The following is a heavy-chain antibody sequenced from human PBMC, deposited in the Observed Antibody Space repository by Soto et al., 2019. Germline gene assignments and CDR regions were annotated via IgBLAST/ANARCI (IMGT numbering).Heavy chain of an antibody. J-gene: IGHJ6*02. D-gene: IGHD6-19*01. CDR1: GYSFTSYW. CDR3: ARLPDGYSSGWYLSGMDV. CDR2: IYPVDSDT. V-gene: IGHV5-51*01. Sequence: GESLKISCKGSGYSFTSYWIGWVRQMPGKGLEWMGIIYPVDSDTRYSPSFQGQVTISADKSISTAYLQWSSLKASDTAMYYCARLPDGYSSGWYLSGMDVWGQGTTVTVSS.